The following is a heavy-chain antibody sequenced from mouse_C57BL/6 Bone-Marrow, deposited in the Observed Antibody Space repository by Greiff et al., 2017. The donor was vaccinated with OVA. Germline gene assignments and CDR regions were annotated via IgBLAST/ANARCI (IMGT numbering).Heavy chain of an antibody. CDR1: GYTFTDYE. J-gene: IGHJ4*01. D-gene: IGHD2-5*01. CDR3: TRGYSNYYAIDY. V-gene: IGHV1-15*01. Sequence: QVQLKESGAELVRPGASVTLSCKASGYTFTDYEMHWVKQTPVHGLEWIGGIDPETGGTASNQKFKGKAILTADKSSSTAYMELRSLTSEDSAVYYYTRGYSNYYAIDYWGQGTSVTVSS. CDR2: IDPETGGT.